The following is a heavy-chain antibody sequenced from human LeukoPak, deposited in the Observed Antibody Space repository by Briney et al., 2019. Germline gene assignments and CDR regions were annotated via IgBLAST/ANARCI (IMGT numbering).Heavy chain of an antibody. D-gene: IGHD5-12*01. CDR2: IYYSGST. CDR1: GGSISSCY. CDR3: ARVSGYDWESFYDY. Sequence: PSETLSLTCSVSGGSISSCYWSWIRQPPGKGLEWIGYIYYSGSTNYNPPLKSRVTISVDTSKNQFSLKLSAVTAADTAVYYCARVSGYDWESFYDYWGQGTMVTVSS. V-gene: IGHV4-59*01. J-gene: IGHJ4*02.